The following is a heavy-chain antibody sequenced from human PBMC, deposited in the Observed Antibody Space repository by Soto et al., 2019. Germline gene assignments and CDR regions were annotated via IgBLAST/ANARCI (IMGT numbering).Heavy chain of an antibody. Sequence: SETLSLTCAVSGGSISSSNWWSWVRQPPGKGLEWIGEIYHSGSTNYNPSLKSRVTISVDKSKNQFSLKLSSVTAADTAVYYCARLIAAVSNFDYWGQGTLVTVYS. J-gene: IGHJ4*02. CDR2: IYHSGST. D-gene: IGHD6-13*01. CDR1: GGSISSSNW. CDR3: ARLIAAVSNFDY. V-gene: IGHV4-4*02.